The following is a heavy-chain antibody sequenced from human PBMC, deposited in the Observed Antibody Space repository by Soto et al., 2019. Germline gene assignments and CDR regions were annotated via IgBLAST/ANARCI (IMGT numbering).Heavy chain of an antibody. CDR3: AKDFYSSSSDHYYYLDV. CDR2: ISWNSGSI. J-gene: IGHJ6*03. V-gene: IGHV3-9*01. CDR1: GFTLDDYA. Sequence: GVSLRLSCAASGFTLDDYAMHWVRQAPGKGLEWVSGISWNSGSIGYADSVKGRFTISRDNAKNSLYLQMNSLRAEDTALYYCAKDFYSSSSDHYYYLDVWGKGTTVNVSS. D-gene: IGHD6-6*01.